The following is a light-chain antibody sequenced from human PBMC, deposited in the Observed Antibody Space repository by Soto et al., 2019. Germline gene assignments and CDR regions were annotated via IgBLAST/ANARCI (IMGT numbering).Light chain of an antibody. CDR3: QQRSNWPPIT. V-gene: IGKV3-11*01. Sequence: EIVLTQSPATLSLSLGERATLSCRASQSVSNNYLAWYQQKPGQAPRLLIYGASNRATGIPARFSGSGSGTDFTLTISSLEPEDFAVYYCQQRSNWPPITFGQGTRLEI. CDR2: GAS. J-gene: IGKJ5*01. CDR1: QSVSNNY.